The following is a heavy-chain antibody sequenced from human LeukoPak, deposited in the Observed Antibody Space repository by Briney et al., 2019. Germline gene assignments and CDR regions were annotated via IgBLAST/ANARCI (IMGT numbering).Heavy chain of an antibody. J-gene: IGHJ4*02. CDR3: ATGRGIQLWYGATPLNY. CDR1: GYTLTELS. V-gene: IGHV1-24*01. Sequence: ASVKLSCKVSGYTLTELSMHWVRQAPGKGLEWMGGFDPEDGEIIYAQKFQGRVTITEDTSTDTAYLELSSLRSEDTAVYYCATGRGIQLWYGATPLNYWGQGTLVTVS. CDR2: FDPEDGEI. D-gene: IGHD5-18*01.